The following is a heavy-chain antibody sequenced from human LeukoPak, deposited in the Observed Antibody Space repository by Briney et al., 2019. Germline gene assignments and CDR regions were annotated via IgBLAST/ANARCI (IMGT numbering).Heavy chain of an antibody. D-gene: IGHD2-2*02. Sequence: GGSLRLSCAASGFTFSNYAMNGVRQAPGKGLEWVSAISSSAASIYYADSVKGRFTISRHNSKNTLWLQMNSLRDEDTAVYYCAKSQPSAISWCDPGGQGTLVTVSA. CDR1: GFTFSNYA. J-gene: IGHJ5*02. CDR3: AKSQPSAISWCDP. V-gene: IGHV3-23*01. CDR2: ISSSAASI.